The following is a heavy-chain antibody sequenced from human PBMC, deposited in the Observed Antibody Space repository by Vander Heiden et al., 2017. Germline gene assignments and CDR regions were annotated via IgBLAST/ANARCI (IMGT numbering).Heavy chain of an antibody. CDR2: IYSSGST. D-gene: IGHD2-8*02. V-gene: IGHV4-31*03. J-gene: IGHJ4*02. Sequence: QVQLQESGPGLVKPSQTLSLTCTVAGGSIGSGGYYWSWIRQHPGKGLEWIGYIYSSGSTYYNPSLKSRVTISVDTSKNQFSLKLTSVTAADTAVYYCASSGYCTGATCTFDYWGQGTLVTVSS. CDR3: ASSGYCTGATCTFDY. CDR1: GGSIGSGGYY.